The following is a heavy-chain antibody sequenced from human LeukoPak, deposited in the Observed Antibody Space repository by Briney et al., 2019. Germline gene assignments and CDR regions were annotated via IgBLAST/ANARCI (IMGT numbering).Heavy chain of an antibody. D-gene: IGHD3-9*01. Sequence: PGGSLRLSCAASGFAFSSCWMSWVRQAPGKGLEWVANIKQDGSEKYYVDSVKGRFTISRDNAKNSLYLQMNSLRAEDTAVYYCARGNRSYFDWLFWHWGQGTLVTVSS. CDR2: IKQDGSEK. CDR3: ARGNRSYFDWLFWH. J-gene: IGHJ4*02. V-gene: IGHV3-7*01. CDR1: GFAFSSCW.